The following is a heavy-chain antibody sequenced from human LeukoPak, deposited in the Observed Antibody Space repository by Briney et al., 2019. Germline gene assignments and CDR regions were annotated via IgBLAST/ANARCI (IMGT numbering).Heavy chain of an antibody. J-gene: IGHJ4*02. CDR1: GGSIGSGGYY. Sequence: SETLSLTCTVSGGSIGSGGYYWSWIRQHPGKGLEWIGYIYYSGSTYYNPSLKSRVTISVDTSKNQFSLKLSSVTAADTAVYYCARVPDRDYAGFDYWGQGTLVTVSS. D-gene: IGHD4-23*01. CDR3: ARVPDRDYAGFDY. V-gene: IGHV4-31*03. CDR2: IYYSGST.